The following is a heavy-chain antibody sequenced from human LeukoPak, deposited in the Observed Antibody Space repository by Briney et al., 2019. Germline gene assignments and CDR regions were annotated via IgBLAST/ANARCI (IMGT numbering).Heavy chain of an antibody. CDR3: ARESDVLRYFDWLYYFDY. D-gene: IGHD3-9*01. Sequence: ASVKVSCKASGYTFTSYYMHWVRQAPGQGLEWMGIINPSGGSTSYAQKFQGRVTMTRDTSTSTVYMELSSLRSEDTAVYYCARESDVLRYFDWLYYFDYWGQGTLVTVSS. J-gene: IGHJ4*02. V-gene: IGHV1-46*01. CDR1: GYTFTSYY. CDR2: INPSGGST.